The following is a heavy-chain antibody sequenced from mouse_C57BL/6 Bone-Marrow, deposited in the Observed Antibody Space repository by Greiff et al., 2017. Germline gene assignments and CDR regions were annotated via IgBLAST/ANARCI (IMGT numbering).Heavy chain of an antibody. CDR1: GFTFSDFY. V-gene: IGHV7-1*01. J-gene: IGHJ4*01. CDR3: ARDYYGRAMDY. Sequence: EVKVVESGGGLVQSGRSLRLSCATSGFTFSDFYMEWVRQAPGKGLEWIAASRNKANDYTTEYSASVKGRFIVSRDTSQSILYLQMNALRAEDTAIYYCARDYYGRAMDYWGQGTSVTVSS. D-gene: IGHD1-2*01. CDR2: SRNKANDYTT.